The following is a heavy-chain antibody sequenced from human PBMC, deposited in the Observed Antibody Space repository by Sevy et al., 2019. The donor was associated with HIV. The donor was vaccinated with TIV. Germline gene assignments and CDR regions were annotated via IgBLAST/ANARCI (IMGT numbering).Heavy chain of an antibody. CDR1: GFTFSNYA. CDR2: ISYDGSNQ. V-gene: IGHV3-30-3*01. J-gene: IGHJ4*02. Sequence: GESLKIACAASGFTFSNYAMHWVRQAPGKGLEWVAVISYDGSNQFYADFVKGRFTISRDNSKNTLYLQMNSLRAEDTSVYHCARDGVDYGGDSYFDSWGQGTLVTVSS. CDR3: ARDGVDYGGDSYFDS. D-gene: IGHD2-21*02.